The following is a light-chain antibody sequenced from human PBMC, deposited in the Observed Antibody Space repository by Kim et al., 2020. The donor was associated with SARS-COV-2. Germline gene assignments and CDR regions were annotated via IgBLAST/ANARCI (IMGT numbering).Light chain of an antibody. Sequence: SYELTQPPSVSVAPGETARITCGGNNIGSESVHWYQQKPGQAPVVVIYYDSDRPSGIPERFSGSNSGNTATLTISRVEAGDEAGYYCQVWDSTSDHVVIGGGTQLTVL. CDR2: YDS. J-gene: IGLJ2*01. CDR1: NIGSES. CDR3: QVWDSTSDHVV. V-gene: IGLV3-21*04.